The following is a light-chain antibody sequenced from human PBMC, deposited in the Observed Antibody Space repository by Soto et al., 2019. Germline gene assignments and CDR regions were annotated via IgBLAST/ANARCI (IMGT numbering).Light chain of an antibody. V-gene: IGLV2-14*01. CDR3: SSYTTSSTQV. CDR1: SSDIGGYKH. J-gene: IGLJ1*01. CDR2: EVS. Sequence: QSALTQPASVSGSPGQSITISCTGTSSDIGGYKHVSWYQQHPGKAPKLMIYEVSNRPSGVSNRFSGSKSGNTASLTISGLQVEDEADYYCSSYTTSSTQVFGTGTKVTVL.